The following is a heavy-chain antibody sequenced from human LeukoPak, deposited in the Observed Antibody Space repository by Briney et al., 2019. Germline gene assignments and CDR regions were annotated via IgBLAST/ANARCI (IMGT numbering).Heavy chain of an antibody. CDR3: ARRGYFDSKGWFDP. CDR1: GGSISSSSYY. V-gene: IGHV4-39*01. Sequence: SETLSLTCSVSGGSISSSSYYWGWIRQPPGKGLEWIGSIYYSGSTYYNPSLKSRVTISVDTSKKQFSLKLSSVTAADTAVYYCARRGYFDSKGWFDPWGQGTLVTVSS. J-gene: IGHJ5*02. CDR2: IYYSGST. D-gene: IGHD3-22*01.